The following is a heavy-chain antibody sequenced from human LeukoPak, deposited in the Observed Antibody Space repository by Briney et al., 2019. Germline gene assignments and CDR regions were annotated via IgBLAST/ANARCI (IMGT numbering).Heavy chain of an antibody. J-gene: IGHJ6*03. V-gene: IGHV4-39*07. D-gene: IGHD6-13*01. Sequence: PSETLSLTCTVSGGSISSSSYYWGWIRQPPGKGLEWIGSIYHSGSTYYNPSLKSRVTISVDTSKNQFSLKLSSVTAADTAVYYCARVSSSWIDYYYYYMDVWGKGTTVTVSS. CDR2: IYHSGST. CDR1: GGSISSSSYY. CDR3: ARVSSSWIDYYYYYMDV.